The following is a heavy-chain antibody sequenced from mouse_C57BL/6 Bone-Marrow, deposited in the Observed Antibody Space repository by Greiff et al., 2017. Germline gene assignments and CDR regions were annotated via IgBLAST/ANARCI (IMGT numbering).Heavy chain of an antibody. CDR3: ARSSYYYGSLFAY. D-gene: IGHD1-1*01. J-gene: IGHJ3*01. Sequence: EVQRVESGGGLVTPGGSLKLSCAASGFTFSSYAMSWVRQTPEKRLEWVATISDGGSYTYYPDNVKGRFTISRDNAKNNLYLQMSHLKSEDTAMYYCARSSYYYGSLFAYWGQGTLVTVSA. CDR1: GFTFSSYA. V-gene: IGHV5-4*01. CDR2: ISDGGSYT.